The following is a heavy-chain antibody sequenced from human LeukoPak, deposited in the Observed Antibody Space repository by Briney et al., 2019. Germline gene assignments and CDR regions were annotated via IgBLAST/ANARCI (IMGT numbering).Heavy chain of an antibody. CDR2: ISGSGDNT. Sequence: GGSLRLSCAASGFTFSGQGMRCVRQAPGKGLQWVSAISGSGDNTYYADSVKGRFTISRDNSENTLYLQMNSLRAEDTALYFCAKARGFAEFDYWGQGTLVTVSS. CDR3: AKARGFAEFDY. J-gene: IGHJ4*02. V-gene: IGHV3-23*01. CDR1: GFTFSGQG. D-gene: IGHD3-10*01.